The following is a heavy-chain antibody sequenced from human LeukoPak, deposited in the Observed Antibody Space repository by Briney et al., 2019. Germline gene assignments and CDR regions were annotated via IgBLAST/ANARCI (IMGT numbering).Heavy chain of an antibody. J-gene: IGHJ4*02. CDR2: MNPNSGNT. V-gene: IGHV1-8*01. Sequence: VASVTVSFKASGYTFTSYDINWVRQATGQGLEWMGWMNPNSGNTGYAQKFHGRVTITTDESTSTAYMELSSLRSEDTAVYYCARDRIAARPGIFDYWGQGTLVTVSS. D-gene: IGHD6-6*01. CDR3: ARDRIAARPGIFDY. CDR1: GYTFTSYD.